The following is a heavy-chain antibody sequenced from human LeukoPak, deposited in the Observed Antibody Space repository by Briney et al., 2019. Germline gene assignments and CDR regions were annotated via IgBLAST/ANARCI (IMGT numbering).Heavy chain of an antibody. Sequence: PSGTLSLTCTVSGGSISSGGYYWSWIRQHPGKGLEWIGYIYYSGSTYYNPSLKSRVTISVDTSKNQFSLKLSSVTAADTAVYYCARGSGYDFWSGYYTDYWGQGTLVTVSS. D-gene: IGHD3-3*01. CDR3: ARGSGYDFWSGYYTDY. CDR1: GGSISSGGYY. V-gene: IGHV4-31*03. J-gene: IGHJ4*02. CDR2: IYYSGST.